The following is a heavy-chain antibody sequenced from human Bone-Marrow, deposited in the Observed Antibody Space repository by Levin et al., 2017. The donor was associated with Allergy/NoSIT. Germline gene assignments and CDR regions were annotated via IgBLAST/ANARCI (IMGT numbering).Heavy chain of an antibody. D-gene: IGHD4-23*01. J-gene: IGHJ5*02. Sequence: SETLSLTCTVSGDSIRSGNDYWSWIRQHPGTGLEWIGSMYYTGSTYYNPSLKSRATISVDTSKNQFSLSLRSVTPADTAVYYCARMREGQLLKGNWLDPWGQGTLVTVSS. V-gene: IGHV4-31*03. CDR3: ARMREGQLLKGNWLDP. CDR2: MYYTGST. CDR1: GDSIRSGNDY.